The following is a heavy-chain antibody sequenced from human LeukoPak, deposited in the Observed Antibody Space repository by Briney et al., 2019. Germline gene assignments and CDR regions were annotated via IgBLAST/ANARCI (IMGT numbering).Heavy chain of an antibody. Sequence: SETLSLTCAVYGGSFSGYYWSWIRQPPGKGLEWIGEINHSGSTNYNQSLNSRATISVATSKNQFSLKLSSVTAADTAVYYCARGSRQITMVRGVITSYFDYWGQGTLVTVSS. CDR2: INHSGST. V-gene: IGHV4-34*01. CDR3: ARGSRQITMVRGVITSYFDY. D-gene: IGHD3-10*01. J-gene: IGHJ4*02. CDR1: GGSFSGYY.